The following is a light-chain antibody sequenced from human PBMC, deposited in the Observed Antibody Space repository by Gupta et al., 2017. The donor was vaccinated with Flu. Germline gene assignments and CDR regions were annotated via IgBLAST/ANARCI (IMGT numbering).Light chain of an antibody. CDR3: QAWDSATGV. CDR1: NLGDKY. V-gene: IGLV3-1*01. J-gene: IGLJ1*01. Sequence: SYELTQPPSVSVSPGQTASITCSGDNLGDKYACWYQQKPGQSLVVGNYRDTTRPSGMPERFSGSNSANTVTLTSGGTGAMEESYYYGQAWDSATGVFGTGTKVTVL. CDR2: RDT.